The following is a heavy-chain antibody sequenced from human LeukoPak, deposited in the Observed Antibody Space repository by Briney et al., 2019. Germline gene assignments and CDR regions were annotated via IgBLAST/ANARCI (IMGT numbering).Heavy chain of an antibody. Sequence: ASVKVSCKASGYTFTSYYMHWVRQAPGQGLEWMGIINPSGGSTSYAQKFQGRVTMTRDMSTSTVYMELSRLRSDDTAVYYCARRGVYSDSSGYYCFDPWGQGTLVTVSS. CDR1: GYTFTSYY. V-gene: IGHV1-46*01. CDR3: ARRGVYSDSSGYYCFDP. D-gene: IGHD3-22*01. J-gene: IGHJ5*02. CDR2: INPSGGST.